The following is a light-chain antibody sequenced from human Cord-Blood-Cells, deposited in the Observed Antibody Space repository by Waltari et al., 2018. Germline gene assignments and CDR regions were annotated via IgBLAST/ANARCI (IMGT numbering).Light chain of an antibody. CDR1: ALPKKY. J-gene: IGLJ2*01. CDR2: EDS. CDR3: YSADSSGNHRV. Sequence: SYELTQPPSVSVSPGQTARITCSGDALPKKYAYWYQQKSGQAPVLVIYEDSKRPSGSPERFSGSSSGTMATLTISGAQVEDEADYYCYSADSSGNHRVFGGGTKLTGL. V-gene: IGLV3-10*01.